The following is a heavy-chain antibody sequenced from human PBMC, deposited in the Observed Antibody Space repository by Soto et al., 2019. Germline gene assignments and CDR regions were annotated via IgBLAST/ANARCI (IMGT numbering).Heavy chain of an antibody. D-gene: IGHD3-10*01. CDR1: GDTFSRYA. V-gene: IGHV1-69*13. J-gene: IGHJ6*02. Sequence: SVKVSCKASGDTFSRYAISWVRQAPGQGLEWMGGIIPTFATTNYVQKFQGRVTITADDPTSTAYMELNSLRSEDTAVYYCASEDYGSGSPRYYGMDVWGQGTTVTVS. CDR2: IIPTFATT. CDR3: ASEDYGSGSPRYYGMDV.